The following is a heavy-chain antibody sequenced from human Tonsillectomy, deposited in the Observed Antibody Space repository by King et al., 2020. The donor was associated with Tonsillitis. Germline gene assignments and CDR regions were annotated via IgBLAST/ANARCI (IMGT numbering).Heavy chain of an antibody. Sequence: QLVQSGAEVKKPGASVKVSCKASGYTFTSYGISWVRQASGQGLEWMGWISAYNGNTNYAQKLQGRVTMTTDTSTSTAYMELRGLRSDDTAVYYCAREIAYYDSCGLQHWGQGTLVTVSS. CDR2: ISAYNGNT. D-gene: IGHD3-22*01. J-gene: IGHJ1*01. CDR3: AREIAYYDSCGLQH. V-gene: IGHV1-18*04. CDR1: GYTFTSYG.